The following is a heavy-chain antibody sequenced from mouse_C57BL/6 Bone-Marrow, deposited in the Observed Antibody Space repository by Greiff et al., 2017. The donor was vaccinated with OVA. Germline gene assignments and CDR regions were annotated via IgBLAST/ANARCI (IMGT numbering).Heavy chain of an antibody. CDR2: IRSKSNNYAT. J-gene: IGHJ1*03. V-gene: IGHV10-1*01. D-gene: IGHD2-3*01. CDR1: GFCFNTYA. Sequence: EVKVVESGGGLVQPKGSLKLSCAASGFCFNTYAMNWVRQAPGKGLEWVARIRSKSNNYATYYADSVKDRFTISRDDSESMLYLQMNNLKTDDTAMYYCVRHDVYWYFDVWGTGTTVTVSS. CDR3: VRHDVYWYFDV.